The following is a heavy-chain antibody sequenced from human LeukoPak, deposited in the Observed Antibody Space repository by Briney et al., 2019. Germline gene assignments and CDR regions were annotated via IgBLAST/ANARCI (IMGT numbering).Heavy chain of an antibody. V-gene: IGHV4-59*01. CDR2: IYYSGST. D-gene: IGHD5-18*01. CDR3: ARGLRGYSYGDY. J-gene: IGHJ4*02. CDR1: GGSISSYY. Sequence: PSETLSLTCTVSGGSISSYYWSWIRQPPGKGLEWIGYIYYSGSTNYNPSLKSRVTISVDTSKNQFSLKLSSVTAADTAVYYCARGLRGYSYGDYWGQGTLVTVSS.